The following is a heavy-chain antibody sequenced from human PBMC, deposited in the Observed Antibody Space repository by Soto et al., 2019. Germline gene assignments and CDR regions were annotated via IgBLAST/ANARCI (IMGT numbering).Heavy chain of an antibody. CDR1: GYTFTSYY. V-gene: IGHV1-46*01. D-gene: IGHD5-18*01. J-gene: IGHJ6*02. CDR3: ARGYHPIKVKTAMAFYYGMDV. Sequence: ASVKVSCKASGYTFTSYYMHWVRQAPGQGLEWMGIINPSGGSTSYAQKFQGRVTMTRDTSTSTVYMELSSLRSEDTAVYYCARGYHPIKVKTAMAFYYGMDVWGQGTTVTVSS. CDR2: INPSGGST.